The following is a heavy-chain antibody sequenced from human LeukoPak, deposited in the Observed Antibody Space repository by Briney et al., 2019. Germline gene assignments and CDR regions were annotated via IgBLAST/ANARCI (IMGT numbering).Heavy chain of an antibody. CDR3: ARADYGDYGVDY. J-gene: IGHJ4*02. CDR2: ITSDGYI. Sequence: GGSLRLSCAASGFAFSSSNLNWIRQAPGKGLEWVSSITSDGYIYYADSLKGRFSISRDNAKNSLYLQMISLSSEDTAVYYCARADYGDYGVDYWGQGTLVTVSS. D-gene: IGHD4-17*01. CDR1: GFAFSSSN. V-gene: IGHV3-21*01.